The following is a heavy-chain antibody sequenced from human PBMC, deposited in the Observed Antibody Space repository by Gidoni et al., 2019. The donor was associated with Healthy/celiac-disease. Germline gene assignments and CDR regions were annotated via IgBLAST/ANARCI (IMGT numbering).Heavy chain of an antibody. CDR1: GGTSSSSA. J-gene: IGHJ6*02. D-gene: IGHD2-2*02. V-gene: IGHV1-69*01. Sequence: QVQLVQSGAEVKKPGSSVKVSCKASGGTSSSSAISWVRQAPGQGLEWMGGIIPIFGTANYAQKFQGRVTITADESTSTAYMELSSLRSEDTAVYYCARYCSSTSCYSYYYGMDVWGQGTTVTVSS. CDR3: ARYCSSTSCYSYYYGMDV. CDR2: IIPIFGTA.